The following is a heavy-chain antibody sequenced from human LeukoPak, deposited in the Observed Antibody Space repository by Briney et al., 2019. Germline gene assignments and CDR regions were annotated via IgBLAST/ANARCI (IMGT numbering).Heavy chain of an antibody. D-gene: IGHD4-17*01. J-gene: IGHJ4*02. V-gene: IGHV3-23*01. CDR2: ISGSGGST. Sequence: PGGSLRLSCAASGFTFSSYAMSWVRQAPGKGLEWVSAISGSGGSTYYADSVKGRFTISRDNSKNTLYLQMDSLRAEDTAVYYCAKGGGDYGDRPDYWGQGTLVTVSS. CDR1: GFTFSSYA. CDR3: AKGGGDYGDRPDY.